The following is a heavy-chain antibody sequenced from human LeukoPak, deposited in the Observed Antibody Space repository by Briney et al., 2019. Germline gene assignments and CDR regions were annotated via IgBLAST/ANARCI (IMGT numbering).Heavy chain of an antibody. D-gene: IGHD3-10*01. CDR2: ITSSSNYV. CDR3: ARDCWDYGSGSYCGIDY. Sequence: PGGSLRLSCAASGFTFSSYNMNWVRQAPGKGLEWVSSITSSSNYVYYADSVKGRFTISRDNAKHSLYLQMNSLRAEDTTVYYCARDCWDYGSGSYCGIDYWGQGTLVTVSS. CDR1: GFTFSSYN. J-gene: IGHJ4*02. V-gene: IGHV3-21*03.